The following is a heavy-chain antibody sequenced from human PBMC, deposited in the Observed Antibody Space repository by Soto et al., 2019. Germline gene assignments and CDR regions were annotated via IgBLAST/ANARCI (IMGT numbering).Heavy chain of an antibody. CDR2: ISYDGSNK. CDR3: ASARITGTTIYAFDI. D-gene: IGHD1-7*01. Sequence: PGGSLRLSCAASGFTFSSYGMHWVRQAPGKGLEWVAVISYDGSNKYYADSVKGRFTISRDNSKNTLYLQMNSLRSEDTAVYYCASARITGTTIYAFDIWGQGTMVTVSS. J-gene: IGHJ3*02. V-gene: IGHV3-30*03. CDR1: GFTFSSYG.